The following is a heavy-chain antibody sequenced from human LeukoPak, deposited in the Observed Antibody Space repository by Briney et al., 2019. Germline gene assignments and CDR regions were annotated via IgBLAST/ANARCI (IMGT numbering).Heavy chain of an antibody. V-gene: IGHV4-59*01. J-gene: IGHJ4*02. CDR2: IHYTGET. CDR3: ARDIYGSGYGYFDQ. D-gene: IGHD3-10*01. Sequence: SQTLSLTCSVSGVSMSTYFWSWIRQPPGKRLEWLAFIHYTGETNYNPSLRSRLTISVDTSRNQFSLRLSSLTAADTAIYYCARDIYGSGYGYFDQWSQGALVTVSS. CDR1: GVSMSTYF.